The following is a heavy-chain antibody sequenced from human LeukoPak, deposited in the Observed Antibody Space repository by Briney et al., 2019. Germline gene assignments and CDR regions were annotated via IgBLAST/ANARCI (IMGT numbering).Heavy chain of an antibody. J-gene: IGHJ2*01. D-gene: IGHD6-13*01. CDR3: ARVRSYSSSWYLWYFDL. CDR1: GFTFSSYW. Sequence: PGGSLRLSCAASGFTFSSYWMSWVRQAPGKGLEWVANIKQDGSEKYYVDSVKGRFTISRDNAKNSLYLQMNSLRAEDTAVYYCARVRSYSSSWYLWYFDLWGRGTLVTVSS. V-gene: IGHV3-7*01. CDR2: IKQDGSEK.